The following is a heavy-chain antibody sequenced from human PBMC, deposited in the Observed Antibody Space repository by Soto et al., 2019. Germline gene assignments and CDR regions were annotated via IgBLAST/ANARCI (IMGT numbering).Heavy chain of an antibody. CDR2: ISYDGSNK. V-gene: IGHV3-30-3*01. Sequence: QVQLVESGGGVVQPGRSLRLSCAASGFTFSSYAMHWVRQAPGKGLEWVAVISYDGSNKYYADSVKGRFTISRDNSKNTLYLQMNSLRAEDTAVYYCVTAKGPYYYYGMDVWGQGTTVTVSS. J-gene: IGHJ6*02. CDR3: VTAKGPYYYYGMDV. CDR1: GFTFSSYA. D-gene: IGHD3-16*01.